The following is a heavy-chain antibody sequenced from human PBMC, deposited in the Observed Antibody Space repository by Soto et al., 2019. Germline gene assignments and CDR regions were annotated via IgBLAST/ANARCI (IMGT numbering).Heavy chain of an antibody. CDR2: IYYSGST. J-gene: IGHJ6*02. D-gene: IGHD3-9*01. V-gene: IGHV4-30-4*01. CDR1: GGSISSGDYY. Sequence: SETLSLTYTVSGGSISSGDYYWSWIRQPPGKGLEWIGYIYYSGSTYYNPSLKSRVTISVDTSKNQFSLKLSSVTAADTAVYYCSASRGYHNYYYYYGMDVWGQGTTVTVS. CDR3: SASRGYHNYYYYYGMDV.